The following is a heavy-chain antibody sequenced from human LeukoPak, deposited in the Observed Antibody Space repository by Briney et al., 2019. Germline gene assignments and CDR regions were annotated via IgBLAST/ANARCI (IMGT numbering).Heavy chain of an antibody. Sequence: GGSLRLSCAVSGFTFDDYAMHWVRQAPGKGLEWVSGINWNSGSMGYADSVKGRFTISRDNAKTSLYLHMNSLRAEDTAVYYCARDGVPAARDLWGQGTMVIVSS. CDR1: GFTFDDYA. V-gene: IGHV3-9*01. J-gene: IGHJ3*01. D-gene: IGHD2-2*01. CDR2: INWNSGSM. CDR3: ARDGVPAARDL.